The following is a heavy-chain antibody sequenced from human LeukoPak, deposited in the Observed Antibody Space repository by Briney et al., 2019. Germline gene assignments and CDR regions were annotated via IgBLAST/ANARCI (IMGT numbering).Heavy chain of an antibody. V-gene: IGHV4-59*01. Sequence: PSETLSLTCTVSGGSISSYYWSWIRQPPGKGLEWIGYIYYSGSTNYNPSLKSRVTISVDTSKNQFSLKLSSVTAADTAVYYCARGGFFDAVAGLFDYWGQGTLVTVSS. J-gene: IGHJ4*02. CDR3: ARGGFFDAVAGLFDY. D-gene: IGHD6-19*01. CDR2: IYYSGST. CDR1: GGSISSYY.